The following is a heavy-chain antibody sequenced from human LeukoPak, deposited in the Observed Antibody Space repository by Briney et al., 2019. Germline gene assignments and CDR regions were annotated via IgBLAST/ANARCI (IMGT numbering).Heavy chain of an antibody. Sequence: PGGSLRLSCAASGFTFSSYWMHWVRQAPGKGPVWVSRINSDGSSTSYADSVKGRFTISRDNAKNTLYLQMNSLRAEDTAVYYCAIGYYDFWSGLDYWGQGTLVTVSS. CDR3: AIGYYDFWSGLDY. CDR2: INSDGSST. J-gene: IGHJ4*02. V-gene: IGHV3-74*01. CDR1: GFTFSSYW. D-gene: IGHD3-3*01.